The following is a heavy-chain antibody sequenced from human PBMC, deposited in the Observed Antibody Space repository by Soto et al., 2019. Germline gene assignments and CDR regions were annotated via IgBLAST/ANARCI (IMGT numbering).Heavy chain of an antibody. CDR1: GGSISGHY. Sequence: PSETLSLTCTVSGGSISGHYWSWIRQPPGKGLEWIGYIYSSGSTIYNASLRSRVSMAVDTSNNQFTLKLRSVTAADTAVYYCARGGRLPAADFDSWGQGTLVTVSS. CDR2: IYSSGST. D-gene: IGHD2-2*01. J-gene: IGHJ4*02. V-gene: IGHV4-59*11. CDR3: ARGGRLPAADFDS.